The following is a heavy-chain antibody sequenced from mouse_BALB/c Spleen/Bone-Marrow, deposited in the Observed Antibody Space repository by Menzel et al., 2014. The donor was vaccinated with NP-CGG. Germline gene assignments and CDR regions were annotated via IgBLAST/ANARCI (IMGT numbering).Heavy chain of an antibody. J-gene: IGHJ4*01. D-gene: IGHD1-1*01. CDR3: TRETTTSHAMDY. Sequence: QVQLQQSGAELVKPGAPVKMSCKASGYTFTSYWMHWVKQRPGQGLEWIGVIDPSDSYTSYNQKFKGKATLTVDTSSSTAYMQLSSLTSEDSAVYYCTRETTTSHAMDYWGQGTSVTVSS. V-gene: IGHV1S127*01. CDR1: GYTFTSYW. CDR2: IDPSDSYT.